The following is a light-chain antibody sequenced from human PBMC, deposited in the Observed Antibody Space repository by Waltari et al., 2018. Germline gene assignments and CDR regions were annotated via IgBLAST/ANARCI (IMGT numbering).Light chain of an antibody. J-gene: IGLJ2*01. CDR3: CSYAGSSTFT. CDR2: EVY. CDR1: SSAAGSYAL. Sequence: QSALTQPASVSGSPGQSITLPCTGTSSAAGSYALVSWYQQHPGKAPKLMIYEVYKRPSGVSNRFSGSKSGNTASLTISGLQAEDEADYYCCSYAGSSTFTFGGGTKLTVL. V-gene: IGLV2-23*02.